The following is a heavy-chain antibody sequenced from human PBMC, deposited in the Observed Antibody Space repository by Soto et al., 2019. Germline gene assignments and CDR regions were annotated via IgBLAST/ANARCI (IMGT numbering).Heavy chain of an antibody. CDR2: ISYDGSNK. V-gene: IGHV3-30-3*01. D-gene: IGHD5-12*01. J-gene: IGHJ4*02. Sequence: GSLRLSCAASGFTFSSYAMHWVRQAPGKGLEWVAVISYDGSNKYYADSVKGRFTISRDNSKNTLYLQMNSLRAEDTAVYYCARAGGGMATINGYWGQGTLVTVS. CDR1: GFTFSSYA. CDR3: ARAGGGMATINGY.